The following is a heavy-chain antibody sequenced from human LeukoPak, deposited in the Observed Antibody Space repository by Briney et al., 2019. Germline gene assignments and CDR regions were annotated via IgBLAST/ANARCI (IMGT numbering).Heavy chain of an antibody. CDR1: GGSISSYY. J-gene: IGHJ3*02. Sequence: SETLSLTCTVSGGSISSYYWSWIRQPPGKGLEWIGYIYYSGSTNYNPSLKSRVTISVDTSKNQFSLKLSSVTAADTAVYYCARPLEYGLALDIWGQGTMVTVSS. CDR3: ARPLEYGLALDI. V-gene: IGHV4-59*08. D-gene: IGHD2-2*01. CDR2: IYYSGST.